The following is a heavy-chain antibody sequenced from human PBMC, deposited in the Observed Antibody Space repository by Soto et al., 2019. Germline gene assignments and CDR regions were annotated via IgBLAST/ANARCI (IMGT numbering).Heavy chain of an antibody. Sequence: PSETLSLTCTVSGGSISSYYWSWIRQPPGKGLERIGYIYYSGSTNYNPSLKSRVTISVDTSKNHFSLKLSFVTAADTAVYYCARGETYYYGPRNWFDPWGQGTLVTVSS. V-gene: IGHV4-59*01. J-gene: IGHJ5*02. CDR2: IYYSGST. CDR3: ARGETYYYGPRNWFDP. CDR1: GGSISSYY. D-gene: IGHD3-10*01.